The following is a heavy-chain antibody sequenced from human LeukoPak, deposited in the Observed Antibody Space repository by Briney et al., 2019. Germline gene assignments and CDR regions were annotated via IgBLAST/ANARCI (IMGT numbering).Heavy chain of an antibody. CDR2: ISGSGGST. CDR3: AELKDFWSGSIDY. V-gene: IGHV3-23*01. CDR1: GFTFSSYA. J-gene: IGHJ4*02. Sequence: GGSLRLSCAASGFTFSSYAMSWVRQAPGKGLEWVSAISGSGGSTYYADSVKGRFTISRDNSKNTLYLQMNSLRAEYTAVYFCAELKDFWSGSIDYWGQGTLVTVSS. D-gene: IGHD3-3*01.